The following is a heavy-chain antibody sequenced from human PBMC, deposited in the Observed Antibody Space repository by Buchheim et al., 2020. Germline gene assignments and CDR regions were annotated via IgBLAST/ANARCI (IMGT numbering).Heavy chain of an antibody. CDR2: IFYSGST. V-gene: IGHV4-39*01. CDR3: ARPSSDGNYYY. Sequence: VQLLESGGGLVQPGGSLRLSCAASGFTFSSYAMSWVRQAPGKGLEWIGSIFYSGSTHYNPSLKSRVTISVDTSQNQFSLKLSSVTATDTAVYYCARPSSDGNYYYWGQGTL. J-gene: IGHJ4*02. CDR1: GFTFSSYA. D-gene: IGHD1-26*01.